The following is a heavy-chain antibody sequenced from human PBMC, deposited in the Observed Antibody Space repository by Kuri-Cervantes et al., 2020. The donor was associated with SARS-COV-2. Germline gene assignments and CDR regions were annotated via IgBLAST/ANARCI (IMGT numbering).Heavy chain of an antibody. CDR3: AHLITVFGVVDPPGDYWFDP. J-gene: IGHJ5*02. D-gene: IGHD3-3*01. CDR2: IYYSGST. V-gene: IGHV4-39*01. CDR1: GGSISSSSYY. Sequence: SETLSLTCTVSGGSISSSSYYWGWIRQPPGKGLEWIGSIYYSGSTYYNPSLKSRVTISVDTSKNQFSLKLSSVTAADTAVYYCAHLITVFGVVDPPGDYWFDPWGQGTLVTVSS.